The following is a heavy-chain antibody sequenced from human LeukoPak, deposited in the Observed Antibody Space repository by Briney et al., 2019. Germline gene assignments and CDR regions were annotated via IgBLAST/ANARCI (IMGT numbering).Heavy chain of an antibody. CDR1: GFSLSTSGVG. CDR3: AQNLRTTVTL. V-gene: IGHV2-5*01. J-gene: IGHJ4*02. Sequence: SGPTPVKPTQTLTLTCTFSGFSLSTSGVGAGWIRQPPGKALEWLALIYWNDDKRYSPSLKSRLTVTKDTSKNQVVLTMTNMDPVDTATYYCAQNLRTTVTLWGQGTLVTVSS. D-gene: IGHD4-17*01. CDR2: IYWNDDK.